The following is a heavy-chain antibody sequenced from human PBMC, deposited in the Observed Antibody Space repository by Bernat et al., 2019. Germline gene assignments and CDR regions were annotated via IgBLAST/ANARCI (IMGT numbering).Heavy chain of an antibody. J-gene: IGHJ6*02. CDR1: GFTFDDYA. CDR2: ISGDGGST. CDR3: AKAQWLMNYYYYYGMDV. Sequence: EVQLVESGGGVVQPGGSLRLSCAASGFTFDDYAMHWVRQAPGKGLEWVSLISGDGGSTYYADSVKGRFTISRDNSKNSLYLQMNSLRTEDTALYYCAKAQWLMNYYYYYGMDVWGQGTTVTVSS. D-gene: IGHD6-19*01. V-gene: IGHV3-43*02.